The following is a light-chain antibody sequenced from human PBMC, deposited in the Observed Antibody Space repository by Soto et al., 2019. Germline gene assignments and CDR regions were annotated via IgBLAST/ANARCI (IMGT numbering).Light chain of an antibody. V-gene: IGLV1-44*01. CDR2: AHI. CDR3: AVWDDGLTGYV. CDR1: RSNVGTNL. Sequence: QSVLTQPASSSGTPGQRVTISCSGRRSNVGTNLVNWYQQLPGTAPKLLIYAHIQRPSGVPDRFSGSTSGTSASLAISGLQSEDEADYYCAVWDDGLTGYVFGTGTKV. J-gene: IGLJ1*01.